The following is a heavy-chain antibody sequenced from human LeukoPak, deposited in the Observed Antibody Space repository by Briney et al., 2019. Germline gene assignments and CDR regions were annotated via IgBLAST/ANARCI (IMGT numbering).Heavy chain of an antibody. CDR2: IKSKTDGGTT. J-gene: IGHJ4*02. CDR1: GFTFSSYA. Sequence: GGSLRLSCAASGFTFSSYAMTWVRQAPGKGLEWVGRIKSKTDGGTTDYAAPVKGRFTISRDDSKNTLYLQMNSLKTEDTAVYYCTTDPRGYGGVDYWGQGTLVTVSS. V-gene: IGHV3-15*01. D-gene: IGHD4-23*01. CDR3: TTDPRGYGGVDY.